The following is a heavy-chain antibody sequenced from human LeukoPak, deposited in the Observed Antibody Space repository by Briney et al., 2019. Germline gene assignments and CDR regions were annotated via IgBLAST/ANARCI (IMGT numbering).Heavy chain of an antibody. V-gene: IGHV1-2*02. Sequence: ASVKVSCKASGCTFSDYYIHWVRQAPGQGLEWMGWISPKSGGTNYAQNFQGGVTMTRDTSINTAYMELSRLRPDDTAVYYCARHNYDFDFDSWGQGAPVTVSS. J-gene: IGHJ4*02. CDR1: GCTFSDYY. CDR2: ISPKSGGT. CDR3: ARHNYDFDFDS. D-gene: IGHD3-3*01.